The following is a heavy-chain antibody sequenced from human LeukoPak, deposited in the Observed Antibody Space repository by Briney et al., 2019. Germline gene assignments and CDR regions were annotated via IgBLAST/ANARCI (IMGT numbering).Heavy chain of an antibody. CDR1: GFAFSSSS. CDR3: ARTFDY. Sequence: GGSLRLSCAASGFAFSSSSMSWVRQAPGKGLEWISYISSDSNIIYYADSVKGRFTISRDNAKNALYLQMNSLRAEDTAVYYCARTFDYWGQGTLVTVSS. J-gene: IGHJ4*02. V-gene: IGHV3-48*04. CDR2: ISSDSNII.